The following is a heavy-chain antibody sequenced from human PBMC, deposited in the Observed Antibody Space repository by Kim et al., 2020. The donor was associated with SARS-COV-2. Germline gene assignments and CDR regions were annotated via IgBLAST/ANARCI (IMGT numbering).Heavy chain of an antibody. CDR1: GYTFTSYG. V-gene: IGHV1-18*01. J-gene: IGHJ6*02. CDR3: ARVGERDSSSSVYYYYGMDV. D-gene: IGHD6-6*01. CDR2: ISAYNGNT. Sequence: ASVKVSCKASGYTFTSYGISWVRQAPGQGLEWMGWISAYNGNTNYAQKLQGRVTMTTDTSTSTAYMELRSLRSDDTAVYYCARVGERDSSSSVYYYYGMDVWGQGTTVTVSS.